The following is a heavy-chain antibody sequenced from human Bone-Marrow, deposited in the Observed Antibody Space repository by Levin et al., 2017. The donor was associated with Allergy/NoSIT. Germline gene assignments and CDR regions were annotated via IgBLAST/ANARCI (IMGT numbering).Heavy chain of an antibody. CDR3: ARVGHVRESSGTSWYSFSYYYMDV. CDR1: GGSISSGNYY. V-gene: IGHV4-61*02. D-gene: IGHD2-2*02. Sequence: PSETLSLTCTVSGGSISSGNYYWGWIRQPAGERLEWIGRIYTSGSTNYNPSLKSRVTISLDTSKNQFSLKLTSVTAADTAVYYCARVGHVRESSGTSWYSFSYYYMDVWGKGTTVTVSS. CDR2: IYTSGST. J-gene: IGHJ6*03.